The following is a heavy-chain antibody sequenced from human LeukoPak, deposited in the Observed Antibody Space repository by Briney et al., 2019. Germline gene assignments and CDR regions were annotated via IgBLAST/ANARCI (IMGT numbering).Heavy chain of an antibody. V-gene: IGHV4-34*01. Sequence: SETLSLTCTVYGASFSDYYWSWIRQPPGKGLEWIGEINRSGGTNYNPSLRSRVTISIDTSKSQFSLNLSAATAADTAVYYCSADHYWGQRTLVTVSS. CDR3: SADHY. CDR1: GASFSDYY. J-gene: IGHJ4*02. CDR2: INRSGGT.